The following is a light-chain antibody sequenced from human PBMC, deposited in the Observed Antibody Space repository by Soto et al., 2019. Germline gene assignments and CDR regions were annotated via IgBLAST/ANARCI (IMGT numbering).Light chain of an antibody. Sequence: ERVMTQSPATLSVSPGERVTLSCRASQSVSSDLAWFQQKPGQAPRLLIYGASTRATGIPARFSGSGSGTEFSLTISSLQSEDFAVYYCQQYTIWPLTFGGGTEV. CDR3: QQYTIWPLT. V-gene: IGKV3-15*01. J-gene: IGKJ4*01. CDR1: QSVSSD. CDR2: GAS.